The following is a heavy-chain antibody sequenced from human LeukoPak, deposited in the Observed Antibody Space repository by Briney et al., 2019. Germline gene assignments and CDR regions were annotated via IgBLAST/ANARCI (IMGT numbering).Heavy chain of an antibody. Sequence: SGRSLRLSCAASGFTFSMNGMHWARQAPGKGPEWVAVLSYDGKNVGYADSVKGRFTISRDNSKNTLYLQMNSLRPGDTAVYYCARDGVSSGWPLDFWGQGTLVTVSS. J-gene: IGHJ4*02. D-gene: IGHD6-19*01. CDR3: ARDGVSSGWPLDF. CDR1: GFTFSMNG. V-gene: IGHV3-30*03. CDR2: LSYDGKNV.